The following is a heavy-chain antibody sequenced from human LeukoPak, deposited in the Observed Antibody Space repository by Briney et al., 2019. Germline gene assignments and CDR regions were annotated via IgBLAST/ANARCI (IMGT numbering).Heavy chain of an antibody. CDR1: GYTFTSYG. D-gene: IGHD3-10*01. Sequence: ASVKVSCKASGYTFTSYGISWVRQAPGQGLEWMGWISAYNGNTNYAQKLQGRVTMTTDTSTSTAYMELRSLRSDDTAVYYCARVIKKYYYGSGSPDHDAFDIWGQGTMVTVSS. CDR2: ISAYNGNT. CDR3: ARVIKKYYYGSGSPDHDAFDI. J-gene: IGHJ3*02. V-gene: IGHV1-18*01.